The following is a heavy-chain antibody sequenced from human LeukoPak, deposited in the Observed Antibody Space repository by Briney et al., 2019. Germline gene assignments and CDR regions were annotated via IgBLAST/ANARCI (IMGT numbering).Heavy chain of an antibody. D-gene: IGHD6-13*01. J-gene: IGHJ4*02. CDR2: INHSGST. CDR3: ARSLRRGYSSSWYADY. Sequence: SETLSLTCAVYGGSFSGYYWSWIRQPPGKGLEWIGGINHSGSTNYNPSLKSRVTISVDTSKNQFSLKLSSVTAADTAVYYCARSLRRGYSSSWYADYWGQGTLVTVSS. V-gene: IGHV4-34*01. CDR1: GGSFSGYY.